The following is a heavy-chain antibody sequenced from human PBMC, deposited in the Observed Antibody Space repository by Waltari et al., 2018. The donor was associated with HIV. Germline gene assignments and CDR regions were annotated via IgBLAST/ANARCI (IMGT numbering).Heavy chain of an antibody. CDR2: ISSSSNYI. J-gene: IGHJ4*02. D-gene: IGHD1-1*01. Sequence: EVQLVESGGGLVKPGGSLRLSCAASGFTFSSYSMNWVRQAPGKGLEWVSSISSSSNYIYYADSVKGRFTISRDNAKNSLYLQMNSLRAEDTAVYYCARDSLRGNGDYFDYWGQGTLVTVSS. V-gene: IGHV3-21*01. CDR1: GFTFSSYS. CDR3: ARDSLRGNGDYFDY.